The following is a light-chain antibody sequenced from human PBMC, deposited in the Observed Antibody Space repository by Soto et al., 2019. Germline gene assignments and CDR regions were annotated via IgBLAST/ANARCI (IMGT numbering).Light chain of an antibody. Sequence: EIQMTQSPSTLSGSVGDRVTITCRASQTISSWLAWYQQKPGQAPKLLIYKASTLKSGVPSRFSGSGSGTEFTLTISSLRPDDFATYYCQHYNSYSEAFGQGTMVDVK. J-gene: IGKJ1*01. CDR1: QTISSW. CDR2: KAS. CDR3: QHYNSYSEA. V-gene: IGKV1-5*03.